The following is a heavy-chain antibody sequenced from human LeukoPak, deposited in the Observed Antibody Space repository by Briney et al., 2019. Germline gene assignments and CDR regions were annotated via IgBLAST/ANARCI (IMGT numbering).Heavy chain of an antibody. CDR2: IGSDNKP. V-gene: IGHV3-23*05. CDR3: VTDRGDGDIRRWGY. CDR1: GFTFSAYA. J-gene: IGHJ4*02. D-gene: IGHD4-17*01. Sequence: GGSLRLSCEASGFTFSAYAMTWVRQAPGQGLEWVSSIGSDNKPHYSESVKGRFAISRDNSKSMLFLQLNSLKTEDTAVYYCVTDRGDGDIRRWGYWGQGTLVTVSS.